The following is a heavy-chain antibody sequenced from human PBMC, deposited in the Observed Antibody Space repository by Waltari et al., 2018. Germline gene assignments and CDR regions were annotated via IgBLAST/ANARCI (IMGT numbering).Heavy chain of an antibody. CDR1: GFTFSSYS. V-gene: IGHV3-21*04. CDR3: ARDPSYGMDV. J-gene: IGHJ6*02. Sequence: EVQLVESGGGLVKPGGSLRLSCAASGFTFSSYSMNWVRQAPGKGLEWVSSISSSSYIYYADSVKGRFTSSRDNARNSLYLQMNSLRSDDTAVYYCARDPSYGMDVWGQGTTVTGS. CDR2: ISSSSYI.